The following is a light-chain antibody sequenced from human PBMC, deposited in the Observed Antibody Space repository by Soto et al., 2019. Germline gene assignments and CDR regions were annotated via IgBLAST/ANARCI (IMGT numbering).Light chain of an antibody. CDR2: PEGSGSY. V-gene: IGLV4-60*02. Sequence: QLVLTQSSSASASLGSSVKLTCTLSSGHSSYIIAWHQQQPGKAPRYLMKPEGSGSYNKGSGVPDRFSGSSSGADRYLTISNLQFEDEADYYCETWDSNTHTVFGGGTQLTVL. J-gene: IGLJ3*02. CDR3: ETWDSNTHTV. CDR1: SGHSSYI.